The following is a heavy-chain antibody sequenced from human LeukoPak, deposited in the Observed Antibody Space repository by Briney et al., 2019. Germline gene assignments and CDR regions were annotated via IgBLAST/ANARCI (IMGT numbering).Heavy chain of an antibody. CDR1: GGSFSGYY. V-gene: IGHV4-34*01. D-gene: IGHD3-22*01. CDR2: INHSGST. CDR3: ARGDRDSRGYYAY. Sequence: SETLSLTCAVYGGSFSGYYWSWIRQPPGKGLEWIGEINHSGSTNYNPSLKSRVTISVDTSKNQFSLKLSSVTAADTAVYYCARGDRDSRGYYAYWGQGTLVTVSS. J-gene: IGHJ4*02.